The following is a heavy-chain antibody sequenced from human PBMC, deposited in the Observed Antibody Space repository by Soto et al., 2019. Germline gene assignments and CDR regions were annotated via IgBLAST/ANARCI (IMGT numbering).Heavy chain of an antibody. D-gene: IGHD4-4*01. V-gene: IGHV1-46*01. J-gene: IGHJ6*02. CDR2: INPSGGST. Sequence: ASVKVSCKASGYTFTSYYMHWVRQSPGQGLEWMGIINPSGGSTSYAQKFQGRVTMTRDTSTSTVYMELSSLRSEDTAVYYCARDPRTTVTDYYYYGMDVWGQGTTVTVSS. CDR3: ARDPRTTVTDYYYYGMDV. CDR1: GYTFTSYY.